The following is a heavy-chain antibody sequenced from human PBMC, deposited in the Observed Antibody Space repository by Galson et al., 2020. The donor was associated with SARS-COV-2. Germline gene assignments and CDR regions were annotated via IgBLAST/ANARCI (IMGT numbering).Heavy chain of an antibody. V-gene: IGHV3-30*04. CDR2: ISYDGTKR. CDR1: GFALSNSA. J-gene: IGHJ4*02. D-gene: IGHD6-13*01. Sequence: QLGESLKISCAASGFALSNSAMHWVRQAPGKGLEWVAIISYDGTKRYNLDSVKGRFTISRDNSKNTLYLQMDSLTTEDTAVYYCARETDDYTISWYDYWGQGTLVTVAS. CDR3: ARETDDYTISWYDY.